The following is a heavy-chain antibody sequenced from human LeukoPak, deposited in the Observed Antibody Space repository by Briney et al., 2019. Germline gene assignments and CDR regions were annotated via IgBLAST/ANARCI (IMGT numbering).Heavy chain of an antibody. D-gene: IGHD1-14*01. CDR3: ARHLYNSPLDY. Sequence: SETLSLTCTVSGGSISSGSYYWSWIRQPAGKGLEWIGRIYASGSTYYNPSLKSRVTISVDTSKNQFSLKLSSVTAADTAVYYCARHLYNSPLDYWGQGALVTVSS. CDR1: GGSISSGSYY. J-gene: IGHJ4*02. V-gene: IGHV4-61*02. CDR2: IYASGST.